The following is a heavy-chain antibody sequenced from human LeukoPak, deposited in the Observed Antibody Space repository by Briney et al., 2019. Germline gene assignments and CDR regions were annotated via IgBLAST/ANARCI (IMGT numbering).Heavy chain of an antibody. CDR1: GGSISSSSYY. V-gene: IGHV4-39*07. D-gene: IGHD6-19*01. CDR3: ARSKAVAGTLSRLFDY. CDR2: IYYSGST. Sequence: SETLSLTCTVSGGSISSSSYYWGWIRQPPGKGLEWIGSIYYSGSTYYNPSLKSRVTISVDTSKNQFSLKLSSVTAADTAVYYCARSKAVAGTLSRLFDYWGQGTLVTVSS. J-gene: IGHJ4*02.